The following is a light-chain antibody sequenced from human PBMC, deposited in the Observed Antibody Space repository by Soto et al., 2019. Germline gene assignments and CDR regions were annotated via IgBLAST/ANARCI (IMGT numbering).Light chain of an antibody. CDR2: EAS. Sequence: EIVLTQSPATLSLSPGERATLSCRASQSVSSYLAWYQQKPGQAPRLLIYEASNRATGIPARFSGSGSGTDSTLIISSQEAEDFAVYYCQQRTNWPPTFGQGTKLEIK. CDR1: QSVSSY. V-gene: IGKV3-11*01. J-gene: IGKJ2*01. CDR3: QQRTNWPPT.